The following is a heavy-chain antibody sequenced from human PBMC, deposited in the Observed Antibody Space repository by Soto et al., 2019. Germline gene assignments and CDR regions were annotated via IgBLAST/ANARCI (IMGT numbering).Heavy chain of an antibody. V-gene: IGHV4-34*01. CDR2: ISHSGNT. CDR1: GWSFITYS. J-gene: IGHJ3*02. D-gene: IGHD5-18*01. Sequence: XETLALTCAGCGWSFITYSWSWVRQTPGKGLEWIGEISHSGNTNYNPSLKSRVIMSVDTSKNQFSLKLSSVTAADTAVYYCRVTLFMGTDVFDIWAQGTMVTVSS. CDR3: RVTLFMGTDVFDI.